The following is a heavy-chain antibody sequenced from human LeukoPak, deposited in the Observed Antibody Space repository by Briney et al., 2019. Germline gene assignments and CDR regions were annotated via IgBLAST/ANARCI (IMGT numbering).Heavy chain of an antibody. D-gene: IGHD2-15*01. J-gene: IGHJ4*02. CDR2: IYSGGST. Sequence: GSLRLSCAASGFTVSSNYMSWVRQAPGKGLEWVSVIYSGGSTYYADSVKGRFTISRDNAKNSLYLQMNSLRAEDTALYYCAKAVAATLRPGCSTFDYWGQGTLVTVSS. V-gene: IGHV3-53*05. CDR3: AKAVAATLRPGCSTFDY. CDR1: GFTVSSNY.